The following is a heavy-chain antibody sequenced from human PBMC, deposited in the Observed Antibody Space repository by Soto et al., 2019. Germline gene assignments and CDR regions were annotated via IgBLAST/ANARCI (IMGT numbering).Heavy chain of an antibody. CDR2: IYPGDSDT. J-gene: IGHJ6*02. CDR3: ARTAAAGKYYYGVDV. Sequence: GESLKISCKGSGYSFTSYWIGWVRQMPGKGLEWMGIIYPGDSDTRYSPSFQGQVTISADKSISTAYLQWSSLRASDTAIYYCARTAAAGKYYYGVDVWGQGTTVTVSS. D-gene: IGHD6-13*01. CDR1: GYSFTSYW. V-gene: IGHV5-51*01.